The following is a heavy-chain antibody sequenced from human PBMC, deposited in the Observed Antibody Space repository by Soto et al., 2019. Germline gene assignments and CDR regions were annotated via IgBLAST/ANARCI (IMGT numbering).Heavy chain of an antibody. V-gene: IGHV1-58*01. Sequence: GASVKVSCKASGFTFSRSPVQRVRQARGQRLEWIGWIVVDRGGTNFAKKFLEILIITRYMSTRRAYVELSRLRSEDTAVYYCAAERLLYGMDVWGQGTTVTVSS. CDR1: GFTFSRSP. CDR2: IVVDRGGT. CDR3: AAERLLYGMDV. J-gene: IGHJ6*02.